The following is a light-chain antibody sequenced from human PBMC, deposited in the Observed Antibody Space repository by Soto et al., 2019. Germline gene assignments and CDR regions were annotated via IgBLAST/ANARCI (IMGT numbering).Light chain of an antibody. CDR2: EVS. CDR3: SSYTRTDTVV. V-gene: IGLV2-14*01. CDR1: SSDVGGSTY. Sequence: QSALTQPASVSGSPGQSITFSCTGTSSDVGGSTYVSWYQQHPGKAPKLMIYEVSERPSGVSDRFSGSKSGNTASLTISGLQAEDEADYYCSSYTRTDTVVFGGGTKLTVL. J-gene: IGLJ2*01.